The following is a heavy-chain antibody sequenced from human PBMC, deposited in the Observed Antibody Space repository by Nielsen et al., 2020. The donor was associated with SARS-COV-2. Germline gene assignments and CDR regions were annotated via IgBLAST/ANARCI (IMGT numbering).Heavy chain of an antibody. CDR1: DFSVSSGSYF. V-gene: IGHV4-61*01. CDR3: ARAGYSANDV. D-gene: IGHD5-18*01. Sequence: SETLFLTCSVSDFSVSSGSYFWSWIRQPPGKGLEWLGYIYYSGSTKYNPSLKSRVTISVDTSKNQFSLKLTSVTAADTAVYFCARAGYSANDVWGQGRTVIVSS. CDR2: IYYSGST. J-gene: IGHJ3*01.